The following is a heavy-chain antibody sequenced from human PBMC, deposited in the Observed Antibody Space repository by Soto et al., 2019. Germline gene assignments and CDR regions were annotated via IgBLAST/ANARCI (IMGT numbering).Heavy chain of an antibody. V-gene: IGHV4-4*07. D-gene: IGHD3-9*01. Sequence: ASLSLTCIVSGVCLTSYTWSWVRQPANKGLEWIGRVFSSVSATYNPSLKSRVSISMDTAENRISLKLDSVTAADAGVYFCARDGMTTGDTCGPGTLVTVSS. CDR2: VFSSVSA. CDR3: ARDGMTTGDT. CDR1: GVCLTSYT. J-gene: IGHJ5*02.